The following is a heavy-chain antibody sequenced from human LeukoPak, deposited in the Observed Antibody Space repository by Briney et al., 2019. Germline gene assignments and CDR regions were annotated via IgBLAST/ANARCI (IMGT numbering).Heavy chain of an antibody. Sequence: GGSLRLSCEASGFTFSNAWMSWVRQAPGKGREWVSVIYSGGSTYYADSVKGRFTISRDNSKNTLYLQMNSLRAEDTAVYYCARFLSIDDSSGYYYAGGDDAFDIWGQGTMVTVSS. CDR3: ARFLSIDDSSGYYYAGGDDAFDI. D-gene: IGHD3-22*01. CDR1: GFTFSNAW. CDR2: IYSGGST. J-gene: IGHJ3*02. V-gene: IGHV3-66*01.